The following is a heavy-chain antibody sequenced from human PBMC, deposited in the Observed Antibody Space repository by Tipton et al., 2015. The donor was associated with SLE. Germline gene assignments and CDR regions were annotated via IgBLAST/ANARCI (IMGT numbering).Heavy chain of an antibody. Sequence: TLSLTCTVSGDSISGGGYFWTWIRQHPGKGLEWIGYIYNSRNTNYNPSLNSRVSISVDRSNNQFSLILSSVTAADTAVYYCARGAPTVTTYFDYWGQGTLVTVSS. CDR1: GDSISGGGYF. J-gene: IGHJ4*02. CDR2: IYNSRNT. D-gene: IGHD4-17*01. V-gene: IGHV4-31*03. CDR3: ARGAPTVTTYFDY.